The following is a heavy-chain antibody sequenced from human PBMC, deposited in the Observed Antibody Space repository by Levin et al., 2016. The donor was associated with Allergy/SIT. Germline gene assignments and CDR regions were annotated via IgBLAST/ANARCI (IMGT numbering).Heavy chain of an antibody. CDR2: ISTSGRSR. V-gene: IGHV3-48*01. CDR3: ARDGYYDRRGYNNLDY. Sequence: GGSLRLSCAASGFTFSSYGMHWVRQAPGKGLEWVSYISTSGRSRYYADSVKGRFTISRDNAKKSLHLQMDSLRPEDTALYYCARDGYYDRRGYNNLDYWGQGTLVTVSS. D-gene: IGHD3-22*01. J-gene: IGHJ4*02. CDR1: GFTFSSYG.